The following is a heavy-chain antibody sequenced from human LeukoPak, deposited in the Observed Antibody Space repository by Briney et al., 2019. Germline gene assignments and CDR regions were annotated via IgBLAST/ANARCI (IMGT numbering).Heavy chain of an antibody. CDR3: ARDRVVRGVITPYYYYGMDV. CDR1: GFTFSSYW. J-gene: IGHJ6*02. V-gene: IGHV3-7*01. Sequence: GGSLRLSFAASGFTFSSYWMSWVRQAPGKGLEWVANIKQDGSEKYYVDSVKGRFTISRDNAKNSLYLQMNSLRAEDTAVYYCARDRVVRGVITPYYYYGMDVWGQGTTVTVSS. CDR2: IKQDGSEK. D-gene: IGHD3-10*01.